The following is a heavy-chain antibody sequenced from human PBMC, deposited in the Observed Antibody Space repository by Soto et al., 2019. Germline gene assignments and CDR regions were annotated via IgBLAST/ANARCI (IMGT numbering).Heavy chain of an antibody. D-gene: IGHD3-10*01. CDR1: GYSFTNYW. Sequence: PGESLKISCKGSGYSFTNYWIGWVRQMPGKGLEWMGIIYPGDSDTRYSPHFQGQVTISADKSLSTAYLQWSSLKAPDTAIYYCARLSHGSGSYYSDGMDIWGQGTTVTVFS. CDR2: IYPGDSDT. J-gene: IGHJ6*02. CDR3: ARLSHGSGSYYSDGMDI. V-gene: IGHV5-51*01.